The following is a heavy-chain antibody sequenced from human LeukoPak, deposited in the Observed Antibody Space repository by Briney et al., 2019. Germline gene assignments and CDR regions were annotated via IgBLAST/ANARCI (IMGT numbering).Heavy chain of an antibody. CDR2: VYYSGST. CDR3: ARLKGIAVAGTDTDY. Sequence: SETLSLTCIVSGGSISSSSYYWGWIRQPPGKGLEWIASVYYSGSTYYNTSLKSRVTISVDTSKNHFSLKLSSVTAADTAVYYCARLKGIAVAGTDTDYWGQGTLVTVSS. CDR1: GGSISSSSYY. V-gene: IGHV4-39*02. D-gene: IGHD6-19*01. J-gene: IGHJ4*02.